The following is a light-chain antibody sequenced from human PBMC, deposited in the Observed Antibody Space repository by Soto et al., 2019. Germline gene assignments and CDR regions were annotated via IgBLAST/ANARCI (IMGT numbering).Light chain of an antibody. CDR2: DAS. CDR3: QQRNNWPPYT. CDR1: QSVHTY. V-gene: IGKV3-11*01. Sequence: ETVLTQSPATLSLSPGERATLSCSASQSVHTYLAWDQQKAGQAPRLLIYDASNRATAIPARFSGSGSGTDFTLTISSLEPEDCAVYYCQQRNNWPPYTFGQGTKLEIK. J-gene: IGKJ2*01.